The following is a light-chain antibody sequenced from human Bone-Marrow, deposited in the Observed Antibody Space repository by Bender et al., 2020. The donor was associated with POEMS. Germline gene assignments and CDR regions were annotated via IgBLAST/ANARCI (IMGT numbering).Light chain of an antibody. Sequence: QSALTQPASVSGSPGQSITISCTGTSSDVGAYNFVSWYQQHPGKVPKLMIYDVSNRPSGVSDRFSGSKSGNTASLTISGLQAEDEADYYCSSHTSSRTWVFGGGTKLTVL. CDR3: SSHTSSRTWV. CDR2: DVS. CDR1: SSDVGAYNF. V-gene: IGLV2-14*01. J-gene: IGLJ3*02.